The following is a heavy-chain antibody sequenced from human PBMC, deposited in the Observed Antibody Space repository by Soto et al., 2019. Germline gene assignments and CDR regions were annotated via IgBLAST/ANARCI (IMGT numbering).Heavy chain of an antibody. CDR1: GGSFSGYY. CDR3: ARNYGDYDAFDI. CDR2: INHSGST. V-gene: IGHV4-34*01. Sequence: SGTLSLTCAVYGGSFSGYYWSWIRQPPGKGLEWIGEINHSGSTNYNPSLKSRVTISVDTSKNQFSLKLSSVTAADTAVYYCARNYGDYDAFDIWRQGTMVPASS. J-gene: IGHJ3*02. D-gene: IGHD4-17*01.